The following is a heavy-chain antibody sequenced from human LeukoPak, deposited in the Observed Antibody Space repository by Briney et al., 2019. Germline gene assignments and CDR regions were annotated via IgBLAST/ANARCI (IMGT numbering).Heavy chain of an antibody. D-gene: IGHD4-17*01. V-gene: IGHV4-39*07. J-gene: IGHJ5*01. CDR1: GGSISSSDYY. CDR3: ARVPNGYNWFDS. Sequence: SETLSLTCTASGGSISSSDYYWGWIRQSPGKGLEWIGEINHSGSTNYNPSLKSRVTISVDTSKNQFSLKLTSVTAADTAVYYCARVPNGYNWFDSWGQGTLVTVSS. CDR2: INHSGST.